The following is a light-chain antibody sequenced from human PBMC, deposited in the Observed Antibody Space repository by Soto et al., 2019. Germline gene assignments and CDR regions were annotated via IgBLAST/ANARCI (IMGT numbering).Light chain of an antibody. Sequence: DIQMTQSPSSLSASVGDRVTITCRASQGINNYLAWYQQKPGKVPKLLIYAASTLQSVVPSRFSGSVSGTDFYLTITSLQPEDVATYYCHKYNCAPEWFWQWTKVDIK. CDR1: QGINNY. J-gene: IGKJ1*01. V-gene: IGKV1-27*01. CDR3: HKYNCAPEW. CDR2: AAS.